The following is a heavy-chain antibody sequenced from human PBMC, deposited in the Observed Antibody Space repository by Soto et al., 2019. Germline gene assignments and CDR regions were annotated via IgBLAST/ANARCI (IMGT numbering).Heavy chain of an antibody. J-gene: IGHJ4*02. V-gene: IGHV4-39*01. Sequence: QLQLQESGPGLVKPSETLSLTCTVSGGSISSSSHYWGWIRQSPGKGPEWIGSIYSSGGTDYNPSLKSRVTISVDTSKNQFSLMVRSVTSADTAVYYCARLYSSSWYVDCWGQGTLVTVSS. CDR1: GGSISSSSHY. D-gene: IGHD6-13*01. CDR2: IYSSGGT. CDR3: ARLYSSSWYVDC.